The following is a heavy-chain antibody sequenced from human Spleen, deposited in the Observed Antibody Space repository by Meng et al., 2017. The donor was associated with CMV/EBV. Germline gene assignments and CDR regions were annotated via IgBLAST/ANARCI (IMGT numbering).Heavy chain of an antibody. Sequence: GESLKISCVASGFTFSSYWMNWVRQAPGKGLEWVANIKQDGGEKFYVDSVKGRFTISRDNAKNSLYLQMNSLRAEDTALYYCAKVKSVGHFTDYGMDVWGQGTTVTVSS. D-gene: IGHD3/OR15-3a*01. CDR3: AKVKSVGHFTDYGMDV. CDR2: IKQDGGEK. CDR1: GFTFSSYW. V-gene: IGHV3-7*03. J-gene: IGHJ6*02.